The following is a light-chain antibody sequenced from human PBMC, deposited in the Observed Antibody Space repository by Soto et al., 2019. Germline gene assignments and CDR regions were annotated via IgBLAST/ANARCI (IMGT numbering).Light chain of an antibody. CDR1: SSNIGSNT. Sequence: QAVRTQAPSASGTPGQRVTISCSGSSSNIGSNTVSWYQQVPGTAPKLLIYSNDQRPSGVPDRFSGSKSGTSASLAIGGLQSEDEADYYCAAWDDSLNGWVFGGGTKLTVL. CDR2: SND. J-gene: IGLJ3*02. CDR3: AAWDDSLNGWV. V-gene: IGLV1-44*01.